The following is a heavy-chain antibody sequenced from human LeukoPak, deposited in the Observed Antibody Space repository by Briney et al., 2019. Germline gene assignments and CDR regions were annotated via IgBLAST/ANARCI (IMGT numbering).Heavy chain of an antibody. CDR3: ARATLYDYYFNY. CDR2: ISYDGSNK. Sequence: GRSLRLSCAASGFTFSSYAMHWVRQAPGKGLEWVAVISYDGSNKYYADSVKGRFTISRDNSKNTLYLQMNSLRAEDTAVYYCARATLYDYYFNYWGQGTLVTVSS. V-gene: IGHV3-30-3*01. D-gene: IGHD5/OR15-5a*01. CDR1: GFTFSSYA. J-gene: IGHJ4*02.